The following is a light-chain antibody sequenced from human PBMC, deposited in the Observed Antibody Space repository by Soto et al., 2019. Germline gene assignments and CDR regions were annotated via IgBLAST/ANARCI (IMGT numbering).Light chain of an antibody. CDR3: QQSYTSLVT. CDR2: DAS. CDR1: QSISSY. J-gene: IGKJ2*01. V-gene: IGKV1-39*01. Sequence: DIQMTQSPSSLSASVGDRVTITCRASQSISSYLNWYQQKPGKAPKLLIYDASSLQSGVPSRLSGSGSGTDFTLTIRSLQPEDFATYYCQQSYTSLVTFGQGTKLEIK.